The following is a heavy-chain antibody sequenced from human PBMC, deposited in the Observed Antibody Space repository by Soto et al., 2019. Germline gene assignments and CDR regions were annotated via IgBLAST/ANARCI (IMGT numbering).Heavy chain of an antibody. D-gene: IGHD4-17*01. Sequence: GGSLRLSCAAAGFTFSSYDMHWVRQATGKGLEWVSAIGTAGDTYYPGSVKGRFTISRDDSKSIAYLQMNSLKTEDTAVYYCTRVETTVLMTRRYDYYYYGMDVWGQGTTVTVSS. J-gene: IGHJ6*02. CDR1: GFTFSSYD. V-gene: IGHV3-13*04. CDR3: TRVETTVLMTRRYDYYYYGMDV. CDR2: IGTAGDT.